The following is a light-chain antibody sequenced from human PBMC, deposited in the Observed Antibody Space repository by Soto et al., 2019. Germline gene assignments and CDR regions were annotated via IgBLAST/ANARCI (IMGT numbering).Light chain of an antibody. CDR1: QSVSSN. CDR3: QQYNNWPPLT. CDR2: GAS. V-gene: IGKV3-15*01. Sequence: EIVMTQSPATLSVSPGERATLSCRASQSVSSNLAWYQQKPGQAPRLLIYGASTRATGIPASFSGSGSGTEFTLTIRSLQSEDFAVYYCQQYNNWPPLTFGGGTKVEIK. J-gene: IGKJ4*01.